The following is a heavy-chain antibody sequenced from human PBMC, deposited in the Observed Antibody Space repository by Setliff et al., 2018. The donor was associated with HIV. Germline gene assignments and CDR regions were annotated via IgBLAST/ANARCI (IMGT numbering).Heavy chain of an antibody. CDR3: TTDRQFDSWSGYSDLDY. Sequence: GSLRLSCAASGFTFSKYAMNWVRQAPGKGLEWVSNISPIGGDTVYADSVKGRFTISRDNSQNTVYLQMHSLRVEDTAVYYCTTDRQFDSWSGYSDLDYWGQGSLVTVSS. CDR1: GFTFSKYA. V-gene: IGHV3-23*01. D-gene: IGHD3-3*01. CDR2: ISPIGGDT. J-gene: IGHJ4*02.